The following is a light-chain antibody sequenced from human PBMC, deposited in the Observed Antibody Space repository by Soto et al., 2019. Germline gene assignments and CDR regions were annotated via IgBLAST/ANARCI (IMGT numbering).Light chain of an antibody. CDR3: KQYDNLPPA. CDR1: QDISNY. CDR2: DAS. J-gene: IGKJ5*01. Sequence: DIQMTQSPSSLSASVGDRVTITCQASQDISNYLNWYQQKPGKAPKLLIYDASNLETGVPSRFSGSGSGTDFTFTISSLQTEDIATYYCKQYDNLPPAFGQGTRLDIK. V-gene: IGKV1-33*01.